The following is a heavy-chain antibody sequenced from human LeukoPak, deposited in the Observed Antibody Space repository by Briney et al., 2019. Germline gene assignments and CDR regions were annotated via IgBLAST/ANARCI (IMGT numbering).Heavy chain of an antibody. V-gene: IGHV3-23*01. CDR3: AKDLAGGFDY. Sequence: GGSLRLSCAAAGFTFSSYAMSWVRQAPGKGLEWVSAISGSGGSTYYADSVKGRFTISRDNSKNTLYLQMNSLKAEDTAVYYCAKDLAGGFDYWGQGTLVTVSS. CDR1: GFTFSSYA. J-gene: IGHJ4*02. D-gene: IGHD2-21*01. CDR2: ISGSGGST.